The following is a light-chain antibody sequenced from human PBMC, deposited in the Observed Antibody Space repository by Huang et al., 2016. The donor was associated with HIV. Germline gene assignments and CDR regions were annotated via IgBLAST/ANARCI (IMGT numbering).Light chain of an antibody. V-gene: IGKV1-39*01. CDR2: AAS. Sequence: DIQMPQSPSSLSASVGDRVIMTCRASQTITTYLKWYQQRPGKAPKLLIYAASSLQSGVPSRFSGSGSGTDFTLTISSLQPEDFATYYCQQSYSSLLSFGGGTKVAIK. CDR1: QTITTY. CDR3: QQSYSSLLS. J-gene: IGKJ4*01.